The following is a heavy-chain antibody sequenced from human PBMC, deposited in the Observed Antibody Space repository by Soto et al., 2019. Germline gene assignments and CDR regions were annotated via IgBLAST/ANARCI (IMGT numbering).Heavy chain of an antibody. J-gene: IGHJ4*02. CDR1: GFTFRSYW. D-gene: IGHD4-17*01. CDR2: IKQDGSEK. Sequence: EVQLVESGGGLVQPGGSLRLSCAASGFTFRSYWMSWVRQAPGKGLEWVANIKQDGSEKYYVDSVKGRFTISRDNAKNSLYLQMNSLRAEDTAVYYCARVHYGENFDYWGQGTLVTVSS. V-gene: IGHV3-7*01. CDR3: ARVHYGENFDY.